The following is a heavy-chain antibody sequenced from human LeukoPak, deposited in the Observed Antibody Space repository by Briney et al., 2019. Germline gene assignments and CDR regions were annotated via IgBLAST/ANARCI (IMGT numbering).Heavy chain of an antibody. CDR2: ISYDGSNK. CDR1: GFTFSSYA. V-gene: IGHV3-30*04. D-gene: IGHD1-26*01. Sequence: GGSLRLSCAASGFTFSSYAMHWVRQAPGKGLEWVAVISYDGSNKYYADSVKGRFTISRDNAKNSLYLQMNSLRVEDTAVYYCARDHEWGGQGTLVTVSS. CDR3: ARDHEW. J-gene: IGHJ1*01.